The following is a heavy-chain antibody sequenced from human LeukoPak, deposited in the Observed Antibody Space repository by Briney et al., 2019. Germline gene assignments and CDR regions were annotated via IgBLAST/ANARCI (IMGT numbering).Heavy chain of an antibody. CDR1: GGSISSYY. D-gene: IGHD3-10*01. J-gene: IGHJ4*02. CDR3: ARGYYGSGSYYFDY. Sequence: SETPSLTCTVSGGSISSYYWSWIRQPPGKGLEWIGYIYYSGSTNYNPSLKSRVTISVDTSKNQFSLKLSSVTAADTAVYYCARGYYGSGSYYFDYWGQGTLVTVSS. V-gene: IGHV4-59*01. CDR2: IYYSGST.